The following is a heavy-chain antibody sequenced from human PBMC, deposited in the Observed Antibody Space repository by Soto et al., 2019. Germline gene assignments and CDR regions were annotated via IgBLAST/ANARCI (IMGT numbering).Heavy chain of an antibody. V-gene: IGHV4-38-2*02. Sequence: PSETLSLTCAVSGYSISSGYHWGWIRQPPGKGLEWIGSIHHSGTTYYNPSLRSRVTISVDTSKNQFSLRLSSVTAADTAVYYCAREISPYKSDWLDYWGQGTLGTVAA. D-gene: IGHD6-19*01. CDR1: GYSISSGYH. J-gene: IGHJ4*02. CDR3: AREISPYKSDWLDY. CDR2: IHHSGTT.